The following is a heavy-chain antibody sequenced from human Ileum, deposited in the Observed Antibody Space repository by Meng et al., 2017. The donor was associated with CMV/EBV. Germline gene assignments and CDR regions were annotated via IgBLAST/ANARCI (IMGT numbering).Heavy chain of an antibody. J-gene: IGHJ5*02. CDR1: GDSSSSGNYY. Sequence: QVQEAGPGLVPPSESLSLTCSVSGDSSSSGNYYWGWIRQPPGKDLEWIGSIYYSGSTYDNPSLKSRVTMSVDPSKNQFSLRLSSVTAADTAIYYCVGDWGPYKSRGYFDPWGQGTLVTVSS. CDR3: VGDWGPYKSRGYFDP. V-gene: IGHV4-39*07. CDR2: IYYSGST. D-gene: IGHD5-12*01.